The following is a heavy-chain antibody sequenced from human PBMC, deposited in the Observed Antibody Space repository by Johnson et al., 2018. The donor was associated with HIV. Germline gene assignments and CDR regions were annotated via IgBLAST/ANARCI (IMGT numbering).Heavy chain of an antibody. V-gene: IGHV3-23*04. CDR3: ARVRERWELDGAFDI. J-gene: IGHJ3*02. CDR1: GFTFSSYA. Sequence: VQLVESGGGLVQPGGSLRLSCAASGFTFSSYAMSWVRQAPVKGLEWVSGISWNSGSIAYADSVKGRFAISRDNAKNSLYVQMNSLRAEDTAVYYCARVRERWELDGAFDIWGQGTMVTVSS. D-gene: IGHD1-26*01. CDR2: ISWNSGSI.